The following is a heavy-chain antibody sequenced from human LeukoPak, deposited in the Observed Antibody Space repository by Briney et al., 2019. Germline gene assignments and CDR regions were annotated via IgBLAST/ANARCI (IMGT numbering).Heavy chain of an antibody. D-gene: IGHD2-2*01. Sequence: ASVKVSCKASGYTFISYYIHWVRQAPGQGLEWMGIIDPGGGSTTYAQKFQGRVTMTRDTSTNTVYMQLSSLRSEDTAVYYCARRVYCTSASCYHYHYYMDVWGKGTTVTVSS. CDR1: GYTFISYY. V-gene: IGHV1-46*03. CDR3: ARRVYCTSASCYHYHYYMDV. CDR2: IDPGGGST. J-gene: IGHJ6*03.